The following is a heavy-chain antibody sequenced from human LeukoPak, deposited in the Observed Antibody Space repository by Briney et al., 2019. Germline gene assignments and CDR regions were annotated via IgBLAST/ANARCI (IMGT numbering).Heavy chain of an antibody. D-gene: IGHD6-6*01. CDR1: GFTFSSYA. CDR3: ASSKSSSAYN. Sequence: PGGSLRLSCAASGFTFSSYAMHWVRQAPGKGLEWVAVISYDGSNKYYADSVKGRFTISRDNSKNTLYLQMNSLRAEDTAVYYCASSKSSSAYNWGRGTLVTVSS. J-gene: IGHJ4*02. CDR2: ISYDGSNK. V-gene: IGHV3-30-3*01.